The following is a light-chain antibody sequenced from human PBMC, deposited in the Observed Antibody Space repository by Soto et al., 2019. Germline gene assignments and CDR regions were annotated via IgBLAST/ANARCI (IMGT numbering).Light chain of an antibody. Sequence: QSVLYQPAYVSGSPGQSISLSCTGTSSDVGNYNLVSRYQYHPVKAPKLIIYAVSKWPSGVSSRFSGSKSDNTASLTISGIQAEGGADYYCCSYTTRTKLVFGGGTKRTV. CDR2: AVS. J-gene: IGLJ3*02. V-gene: IGLV2-23*02. CDR3: CSYTTRTKLV. CDR1: SSDVGNYNL.